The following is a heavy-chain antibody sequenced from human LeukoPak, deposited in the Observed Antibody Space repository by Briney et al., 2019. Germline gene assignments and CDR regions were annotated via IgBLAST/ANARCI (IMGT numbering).Heavy chain of an antibody. V-gene: IGHV4-34*01. CDR1: GGSFSGYY. D-gene: IGHD3-22*01. Sequence: SETLSLTCAVYGGSFSGYYWSWIRQPPGKGLEWIGEINHSGSTNYNPSLKSRVTMSVDSSKNQFSLKLSSVTAADTAVYYCARDRYYYDSSGSAFDIWGQGTMVTVSS. CDR3: ARDRYYYDSSGSAFDI. J-gene: IGHJ3*02. CDR2: INHSGST.